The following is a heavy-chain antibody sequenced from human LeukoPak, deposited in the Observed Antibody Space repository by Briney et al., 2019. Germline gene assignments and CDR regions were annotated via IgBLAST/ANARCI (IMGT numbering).Heavy chain of an antibody. J-gene: IGHJ4*02. CDR3: AKDRRSSSSPSDY. Sequence: GSLRLSCAASGFTFSSYGMHWVRQAPGKGLEWVAFIRYDGSNKYYADSVKGRFTISRDNSKNTLYLQMNSLRAEDTAVYYCAKDRRSSSSPSDYWGQGTLVTVSS. CDR2: IRYDGSNK. CDR1: GFTFSSYG. D-gene: IGHD6-6*01. V-gene: IGHV3-30*02.